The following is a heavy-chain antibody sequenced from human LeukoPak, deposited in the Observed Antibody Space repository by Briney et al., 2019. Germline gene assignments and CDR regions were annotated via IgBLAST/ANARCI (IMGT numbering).Heavy chain of an antibody. CDR2: INPSGGST. Sequence: ASVKVSCKASGYTFTSYYTHWVRQAPGQGLEWMGIINPSGGSTSYAQKFQGRVTMTRDTSTSTVYMELSSLRSEDTAVYYCARRGSSSSRNYYGMDVWGQGTTVTVSS. D-gene: IGHD6-6*01. V-gene: IGHV1-46*01. CDR1: GYTFTSYY. J-gene: IGHJ6*02. CDR3: ARRGSSSSRNYYGMDV.